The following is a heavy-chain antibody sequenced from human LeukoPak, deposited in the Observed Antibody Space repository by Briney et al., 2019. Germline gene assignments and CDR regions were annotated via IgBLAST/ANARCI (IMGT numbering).Heavy chain of an antibody. CDR2: IWSDGSSQ. V-gene: IGHV3-30*02. D-gene: IGHD6-19*01. CDR1: AFSFSNSG. CDR3: AQGREHSSGY. Sequence: GGSLRLSCAASAFSFSNSGMHWVRQAPGKGLEWVAFIWSDGSSQYYADSVKGRFTISRDNSRNTLYLQMNSLRAEDTAVYYCAQGREHSSGYWGQGTLVTVSS. J-gene: IGHJ4*02.